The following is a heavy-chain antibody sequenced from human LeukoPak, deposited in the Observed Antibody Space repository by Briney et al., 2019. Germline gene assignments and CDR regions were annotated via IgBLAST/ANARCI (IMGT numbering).Heavy chain of an antibody. V-gene: IGHV3-23*01. CDR2: ISGSGGST. Sequence: GGFLRFSCAASGFTFGSYAMSWVRQAPGKGLEWVSAISGSGGSTYYADSVKGRFTISRDNSKNTLYLQMNSLRAEDTAVYYCAKDRSKMYYFDYWGQGTLVTVSS. J-gene: IGHJ4*02. CDR1: GFTFGSYA. CDR3: AKDRSKMYYFDY. D-gene: IGHD3-10*01.